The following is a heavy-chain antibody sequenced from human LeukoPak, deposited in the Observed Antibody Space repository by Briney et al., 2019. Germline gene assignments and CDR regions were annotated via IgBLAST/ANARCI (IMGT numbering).Heavy chain of an antibody. D-gene: IGHD3-10*01. CDR2: ISSGSSAI. CDR1: GFTFTTYS. CDR3: AKDRGLWFGELPFDP. V-gene: IGHV3-21*01. J-gene: IGHJ5*02. Sequence: PGGSLRLSCEASGFTFTTYSMTWVRQAPGKGLEWVSIISSGSSAIFSADALKGRFTISRDDAKNLLYLDMNSLRAEDTAVYYCAKDRGLWFGELPFDPWGQGTLVTVSS.